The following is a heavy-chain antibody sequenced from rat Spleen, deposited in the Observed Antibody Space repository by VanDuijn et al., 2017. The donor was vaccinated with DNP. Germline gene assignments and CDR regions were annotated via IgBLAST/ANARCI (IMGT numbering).Heavy chain of an antibody. V-gene: IGHV5-31*01. CDR2: ISTSGSRA. J-gene: IGHJ2*01. CDR1: GFIFSNYW. D-gene: IGHD1-4*01. Sequence: EVQLVESGGGPVQPGRSLKLSCVASGFIFSNYWMTWIRQAPGKGLEWVATISTSGSRAYYPDSVKGRFTISRDNAKSTLYLQMNSLRSEDTATYYCARLWDGYNPFDYWGQGVMVTVSS. CDR3: ARLWDGYNPFDY.